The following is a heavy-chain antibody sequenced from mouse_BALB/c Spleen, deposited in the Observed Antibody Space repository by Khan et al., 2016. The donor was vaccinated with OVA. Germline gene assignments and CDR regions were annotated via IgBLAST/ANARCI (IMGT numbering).Heavy chain of an antibody. CDR1: GYTFTNYG. CDR2: INTYTGEP. Sequence: QLQLVQSGPELKKPGETVKISCKASGYTFTNYGMNWVKQAPGKGLKWMGWINTYTGEPTYADDFKGRFAFSLETSANTAYLHINNLKNEETATYFCARSASYWFVDGWGAGTTVTVSS. J-gene: IGHJ1*01. D-gene: IGHD6-1*01. V-gene: IGHV9-3-1*01. CDR3: ARSASYWFVDG.